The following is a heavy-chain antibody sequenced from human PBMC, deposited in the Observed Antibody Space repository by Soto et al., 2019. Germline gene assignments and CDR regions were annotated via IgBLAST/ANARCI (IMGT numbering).Heavy chain of an antibody. CDR2: IYYSGST. V-gene: IGHV4-59*08. CDR1: GGSISTYY. Sequence: PSETLSLTCTVSGGSISTYYWSWIRQPPGKGLEWVGYIYYSGSTNYNPSLKSRVTISIDTSKNQFSLKLNSVTAADTAIYYCARLPRAAAYTDFDYWGQGTLVTVSS. D-gene: IGHD6-13*01. J-gene: IGHJ4*02. CDR3: ARLPRAAAYTDFDY.